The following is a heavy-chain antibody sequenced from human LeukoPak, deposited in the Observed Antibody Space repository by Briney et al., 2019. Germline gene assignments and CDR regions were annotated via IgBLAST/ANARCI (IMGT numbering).Heavy chain of an antibody. V-gene: IGHV4-59*01. J-gene: IGHJ4*02. CDR2: IYYSGST. CDR1: GCSFSSYH. D-gene: IGHD1-26*01. CDR3: ARGEGYSGSYFDF. Sequence: SSETLCLTCTVSGCSFSSYHLNWVRQPPGKGLEWIGYIYYSGSTNYNPSLKSRLTMLVDTSKTQFSLKLNSVTAADAAVYYCARGEGYSGSYFDFWGQGTLVTVSS.